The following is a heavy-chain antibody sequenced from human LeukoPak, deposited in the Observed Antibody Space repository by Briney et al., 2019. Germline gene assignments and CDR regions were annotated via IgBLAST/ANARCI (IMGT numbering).Heavy chain of an antibody. CDR2: IIPILGIA. V-gene: IGHV1-69*04. CDR3: ARGDDSGSLYTSSKY. D-gene: IGHD3-10*01. CDR1: GGTFSSYA. J-gene: IGHJ4*02. Sequence: GASVKVSCKASGGTFSSYAISWVRQAPGQGLEWMGRIIPILGIANYAQKFQGRVTITADKSTSTAYMELSSLRSEDTAVYYCARGDDSGSLYTSSKYWGQGTLVTVSS.